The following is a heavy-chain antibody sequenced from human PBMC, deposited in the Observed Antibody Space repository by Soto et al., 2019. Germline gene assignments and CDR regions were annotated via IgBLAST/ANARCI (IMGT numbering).Heavy chain of an antibody. CDR2: IYYSGST. J-gene: IGHJ6*02. CDR1: GGSISSGDYY. D-gene: IGHD1-7*01. V-gene: IGHV4-30-4*01. CDR3: AREVTGTTYYYYYGMDV. Sequence: SETLSLTCSVSGGSISSGDYYWNWIRQPPGKGLEWIGHIYYSGSTYYNSSLKSRVTISLDTSKNQFSLKLSSVTAADTAVYYCAREVTGTTYYYYYGMDVWGQGTTVTVSS.